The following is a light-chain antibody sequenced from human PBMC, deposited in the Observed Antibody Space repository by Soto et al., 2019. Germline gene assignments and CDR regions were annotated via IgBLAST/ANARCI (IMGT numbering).Light chain of an antibody. Sequence: DIVMTQSPDSLAVSLGERATMNCKSSQSVLYSSNNKNYLAWYQQKPGQPPKLLIYWASIRESGVPDRFSGSGSGTDYTLTISSLQAEDVAVYYCQQYYGSPYTFGQGTKLEIK. CDR2: WAS. J-gene: IGKJ2*01. CDR1: QSVLYSSNNKNY. CDR3: QQYYGSPYT. V-gene: IGKV4-1*01.